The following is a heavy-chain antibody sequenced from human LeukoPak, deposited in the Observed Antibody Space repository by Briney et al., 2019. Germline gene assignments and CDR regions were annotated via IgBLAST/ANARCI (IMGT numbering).Heavy chain of an antibody. J-gene: IGHJ5*02. D-gene: IGHD4-11*01. CDR3: ARVGDFSHNWFDP. Sequence: IXWVXQAXGQGLEWMGWISAYNGNTNYAQKLQGRVTMTTDTSTSTAYMELRSLRSDDTAVYYCARVGDFSHNWFDPWGQGTLVTVSS. V-gene: IGHV1-18*01. CDR2: ISAYNGNT.